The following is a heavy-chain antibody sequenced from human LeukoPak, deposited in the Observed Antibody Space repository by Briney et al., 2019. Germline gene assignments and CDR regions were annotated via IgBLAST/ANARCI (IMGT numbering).Heavy chain of an antibody. CDR2: IKQDGSEK. V-gene: IGHV3-7*01. CDR3: AKLGIAAAGPNWFDP. CDR1: GFTFSNYW. Sequence: GRSLRLSCPASGFTFSNYWMSWVRQAPGKGLEWVANIKQDGSEKYYVDSVKGRFTISRDNAKNSLYLQMNSLRAEDTAVYYCAKLGIAAAGPNWFDPWGQGTLVTVSS. D-gene: IGHD6-13*01. J-gene: IGHJ5*02.